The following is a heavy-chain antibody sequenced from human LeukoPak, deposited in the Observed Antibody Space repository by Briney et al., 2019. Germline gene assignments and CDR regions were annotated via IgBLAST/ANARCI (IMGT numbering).Heavy chain of an antibody. CDR1: GGSISSYN. CDR2: IYYSGST. CDR3: ARSTWNDVHFDY. Sequence: SETLSLTCTVSGGSISSYNWSWIRQPPGKGLEWIGYIYYSGSTNYNPSLKSRVTISVDTSKNQFSLKLSSVTAADTAVYYCARSTWNDVHFDYWGQGTLVTVSS. J-gene: IGHJ4*02. V-gene: IGHV4-59*01. D-gene: IGHD1-1*01.